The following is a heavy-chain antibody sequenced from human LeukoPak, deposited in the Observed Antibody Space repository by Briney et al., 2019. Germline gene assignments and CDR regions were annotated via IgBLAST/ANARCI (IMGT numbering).Heavy chain of an antibody. CDR2: ISSSGSTI. V-gene: IGHV3-11*01. J-gene: IGHJ4*02. D-gene: IGHD6-13*01. Sequence: GSLRLSCAASEFTFSDYYMSWIRQAPGKGLEWVSYISSSGSTIYYADSVKGRFTISRDNAKNSLYLQMNSLRAGDTAIYYCTKDRRGPAAGTWYFDSWGQGTLVTVSS. CDR3: TKDRRGPAAGTWYFDS. CDR1: EFTFSDYY.